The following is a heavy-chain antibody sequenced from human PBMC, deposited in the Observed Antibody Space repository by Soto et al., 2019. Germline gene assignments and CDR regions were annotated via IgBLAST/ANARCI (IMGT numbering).Heavy chain of an antibody. Sequence: QVQLVQSGAEVKNPGASVKVSCKTSGYTFTKYGVGWVRQAPGQGLEWMGWISGSSGNANYAEKVQGRITLTTDTSTSTAYIELRSLSSDDTAVYYCAREMAGLGGEYDYRGQGTLVTVSS. CDR3: AREMAGLGGEYDY. V-gene: IGHV1-18*01. D-gene: IGHD3-16*01. CDR1: GYTFTKYG. J-gene: IGHJ4*02. CDR2: ISGSSGNA.